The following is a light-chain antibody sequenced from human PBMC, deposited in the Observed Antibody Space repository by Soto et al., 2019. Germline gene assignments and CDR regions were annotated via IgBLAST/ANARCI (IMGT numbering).Light chain of an antibody. V-gene: IGKV3-15*01. Sequence: EIVFTQAPATLSLSPGGRATLSCRASQGVSSNLAWYQQKPGQSPRLLIYGASTRATGIPARFSGSGSGTEFTLTISSLQSEDFAVYYCQQYNDWPKMFGQGTKVDI. CDR3: QQYNDWPKM. J-gene: IGKJ1*01. CDR1: QGVSSN. CDR2: GAS.